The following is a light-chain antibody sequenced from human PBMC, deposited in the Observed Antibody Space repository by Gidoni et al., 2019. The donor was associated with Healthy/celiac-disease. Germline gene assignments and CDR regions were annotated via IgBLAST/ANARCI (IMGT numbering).Light chain of an antibody. Sequence: EIVLTQSPGTLSLSPGERATLSCRASQSVSSSYLAWYQQKPGQAPRRLIYGASSRATGIPDRFSGSGSGTDFTLTISRLEPEDFAVYYCQQYGSSRVTFGQXTKVEIK. CDR2: GAS. CDR1: QSVSSSY. V-gene: IGKV3-20*01. CDR3: QQYGSSRVT. J-gene: IGKJ1*01.